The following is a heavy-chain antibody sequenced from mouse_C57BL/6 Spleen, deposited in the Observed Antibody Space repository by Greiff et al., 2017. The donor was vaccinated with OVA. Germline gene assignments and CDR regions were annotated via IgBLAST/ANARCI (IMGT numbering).Heavy chain of an antibody. V-gene: IGHV1-26*01. CDR1: GYTFTDYY. D-gene: IGHD2-4*01. Sequence: EVQLQQSGPELVKPGASVKISCKASGYTFTDYYMNWVKQSHGKSLEWIGDINPNNGGTSYNQKFKGKATLTVDKSSSTAYMELRSLTSEDSAVYYCARSCYEYGNWYFDVWGTGTTVTVSS. J-gene: IGHJ1*03. CDR2: INPNNGGT. CDR3: ARSCYEYGNWYFDV.